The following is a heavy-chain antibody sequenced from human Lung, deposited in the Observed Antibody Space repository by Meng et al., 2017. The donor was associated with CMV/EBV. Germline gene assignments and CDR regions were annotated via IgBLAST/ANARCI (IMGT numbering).Heavy chain of an antibody. J-gene: IGHJ4*02. CDR3: ARESSGYYSY. CDR1: GFTFSSYA. D-gene: IGHD3-22*01. Sequence: GGSXRLSCAASGFTFSSYAMHWVRQAPGKGLEWVAVISYDGSNKYYADSVKGRFTISRDNSKNTLYLQMNSLRAEDTAVYYCARESSGYYSYWGQGTLVTVSS. V-gene: IGHV3-30-3*01. CDR2: ISYDGSNK.